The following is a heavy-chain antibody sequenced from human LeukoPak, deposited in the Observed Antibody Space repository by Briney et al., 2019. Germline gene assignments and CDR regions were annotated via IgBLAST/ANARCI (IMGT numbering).Heavy chain of an antibody. J-gene: IGHJ6*02. D-gene: IGHD6-6*01. CDR1: GGSISSSSYY. CDR2: IYYSGST. V-gene: IGHV4-39*01. Sequence: SETLSLTCTVSGGSISSSSYYWGWIRQPSGKGLEWIGSIYYSGSTYYNPSLKSRVTISVDTSKNQFSLKLSSVTAADTAVYYCARLSYSSSSEYYGMDVWGQGTAVTVSS. CDR3: ARLSYSSSSEYYGMDV.